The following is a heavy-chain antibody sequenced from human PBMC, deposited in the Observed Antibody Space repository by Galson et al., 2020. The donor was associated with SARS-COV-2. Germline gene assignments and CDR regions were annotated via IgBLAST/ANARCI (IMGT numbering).Heavy chain of an antibody. Sequence: TGGSLRLSCVVSGFTLRTYGLYWVRQAPGKGLEWMAITSYDGSTEHYADSVKGRFIISRDNSKNTVYLQMNSLRVEDTAVYYCARDAQDYDRYDHGMDVWGQGTTVTVSS. CDR2: TSYDGSTE. D-gene: IGHD3-22*01. V-gene: IGHV3-30-3*01. CDR3: ARDAQDYDRYDHGMDV. J-gene: IGHJ6*02. CDR1: GFTLRTYG.